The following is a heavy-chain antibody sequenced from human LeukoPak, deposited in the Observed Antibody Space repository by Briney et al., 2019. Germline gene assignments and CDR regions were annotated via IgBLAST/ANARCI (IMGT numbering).Heavy chain of an antibody. CDR1: GGSISSYY. CDR3: AGASLYHDSSGQRTFDI. J-gene: IGHJ3*02. D-gene: IGHD3-22*01. CDR2: IYYSGGT. Sequence: SETLSLTCTVSGGSISSYYWNWIRQPPGKGLEWIGYIYYSGGTNYNPSLKSRVTISLDTFKNQFSLKLSSVTAADTAVYYCAGASLYHDSSGQRTFDIWGQGTMVTVSS. V-gene: IGHV4-59*01.